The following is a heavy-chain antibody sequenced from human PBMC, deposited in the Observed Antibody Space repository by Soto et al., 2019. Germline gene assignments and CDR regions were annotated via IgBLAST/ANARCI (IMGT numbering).Heavy chain of an antibody. CDR2: IWYDGSKK. J-gene: IGHJ6*02. Sequence: QVQVVESGGGVVQPGRSLRLSCAASGFTFSSFGMHWVRQAPGKGLEWVSLIWYDGSKKSYGDSVKGRFTISRANSGNTVYLKMNSLRADDTAVYYCARDASYYSLWSGYYPSRNGMDVWGQGTTVTVSS. V-gene: IGHV3-33*01. D-gene: IGHD3-3*01. CDR3: ARDASYYSLWSGYYPSRNGMDV. CDR1: GFTFSSFG.